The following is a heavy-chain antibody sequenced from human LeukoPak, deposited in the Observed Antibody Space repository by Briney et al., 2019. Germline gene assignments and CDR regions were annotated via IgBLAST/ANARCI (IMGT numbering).Heavy chain of an antibody. CDR1: GGSVNIGSYY. CDR3: ARVLRYYYDSSGTYRAYYGTALRYWYFDL. Sequence: PSETLSLTCTVSGGSVNIGSYYWSWIRQPPGKGLEWIGEINHSGSTNYNPSLKSRVTISVDKSKNQFSLKLSSVTAADTAVYYCARVLRYYYDSSGTYRAYYGTALRYWYFDLWGRGTLVTVSS. J-gene: IGHJ2*01. V-gene: IGHV4-34*01. CDR2: INHSGST. D-gene: IGHD3-22*01.